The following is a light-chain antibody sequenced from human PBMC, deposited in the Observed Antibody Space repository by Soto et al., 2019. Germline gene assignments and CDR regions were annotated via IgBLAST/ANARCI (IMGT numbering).Light chain of an antibody. Sequence: QSVLTQPPSASGTPGQRVTISCSGSSSNIGSHTPHWYQQIPGTAPKLLIYSNNQRPSGVPDRFSGSKSGTSASLAISGLRSEDEADYYCAGWDDSLSGVVFGGGTKLTVL. CDR3: AGWDDSLSGVV. V-gene: IGLV1-47*02. CDR1: SSNIGSHT. J-gene: IGLJ2*01. CDR2: SNN.